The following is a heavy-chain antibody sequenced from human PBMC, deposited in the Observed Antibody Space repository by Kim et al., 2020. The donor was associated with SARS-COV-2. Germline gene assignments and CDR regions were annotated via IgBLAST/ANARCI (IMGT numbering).Heavy chain of an antibody. CDR3: ARPGYSSGWYVY. D-gene: IGHD6-19*01. Sequence: SETLSLTCTVSGGSISSSSYYWGWIRQPPGKGLEWIGSIYYSGSTYYNPSLKSRVTISVDTSKNQFSLKLSSVTAADTAVYYCARPGYSSGWYVYWGQGTLVTVSS. V-gene: IGHV4-39*01. CDR2: IYYSGST. CDR1: GGSISSSSYY. J-gene: IGHJ4*02.